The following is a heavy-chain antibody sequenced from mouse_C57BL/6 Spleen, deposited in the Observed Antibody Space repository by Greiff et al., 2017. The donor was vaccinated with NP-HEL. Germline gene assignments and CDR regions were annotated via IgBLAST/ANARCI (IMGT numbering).Heavy chain of an antibody. CDR2: IYPGDGDT. V-gene: IGHV1-80*01. CDR3: ARRYGSDYFDY. Sequence: VQLQQSGAELVKPGASVKISCKASGYAFSSYWMNWVKQRPGKGLEWIGQIYPGDGDTNYNGKFKGKATLTAGKSSSTAYMQLSSLTSEDSAVYFCARRYGSDYFDYLGQGTTLTVSS. D-gene: IGHD1-1*01. CDR1: GYAFSSYW. J-gene: IGHJ2*01.